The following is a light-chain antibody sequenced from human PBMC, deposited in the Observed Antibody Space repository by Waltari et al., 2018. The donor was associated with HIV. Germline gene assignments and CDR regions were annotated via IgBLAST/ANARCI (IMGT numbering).Light chain of an antibody. CDR2: NTD. J-gene: IGLJ3*02. V-gene: IGLV1-44*01. Sequence: QSVLTQPPSAYGTPGQTISISCSGSRPHGRRNNVYWYQHIPPTAPKLIIYNTDQRPSGVPARFSASKTGTSASLAISGLQPGDEGLYYCGTWDADLDGPVFGGGTKVTVL. CDR3: GTWDADLDGPV. CDR1: RPHGRRNN.